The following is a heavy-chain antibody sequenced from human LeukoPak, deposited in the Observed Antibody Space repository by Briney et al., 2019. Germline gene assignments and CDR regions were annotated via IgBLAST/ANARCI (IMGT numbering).Heavy chain of an antibody. D-gene: IGHD3-10*01. CDR2: INTNTGNP. V-gene: IGHV7-4-1*02. CDR1: GYTFTSYA. CDR3: ARDGWFGELWGSIATTPGDY. J-gene: IGHJ4*02. Sequence: GASVKVSCKASGYTFTSYAMNWVRQAPGQGLEWMGWINTNTGNPTYAQGFTGRFVFSLDTSVSTAYLQISSLKAEDTAVYYCARDGWFGELWGSIATTPGDYWGQGTLVTVSS.